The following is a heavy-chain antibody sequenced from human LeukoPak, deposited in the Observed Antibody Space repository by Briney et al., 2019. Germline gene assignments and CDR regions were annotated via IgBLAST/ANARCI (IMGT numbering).Heavy chain of an antibody. CDR1: GGSISSYY. CDR3: ARRGGSSSGFDY. V-gene: IGHV4-59*01. D-gene: IGHD3-22*01. CDR2: IYYSGST. J-gene: IGHJ4*02. Sequence: SETLSLTCTVSGGSISSYYWSWIRQPPGKGLEWIGYIYYSGSTNYNPSLKSRVTISVDTSKNQFSLKLSSVTAADTAVYYCARRGGSSSGFDYWGQGTLVTVSS.